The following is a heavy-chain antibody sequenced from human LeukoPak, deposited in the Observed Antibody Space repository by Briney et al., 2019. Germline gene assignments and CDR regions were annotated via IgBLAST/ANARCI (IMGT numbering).Heavy chain of an antibody. CDR1: GYTFTGYY. Sequence: VASVKVSCKASGYTFTGYYMHWVRQAPGQGLEWMGWINPNSGGTNCAQKFQGWVTMTRDTSISTAYMELSRLRSDDTAVYYCARAYSYGHKVFDYWGQGTLATVSS. V-gene: IGHV1-2*04. CDR3: ARAYSYGHKVFDY. D-gene: IGHD5-18*01. J-gene: IGHJ4*02. CDR2: INPNSGGT.